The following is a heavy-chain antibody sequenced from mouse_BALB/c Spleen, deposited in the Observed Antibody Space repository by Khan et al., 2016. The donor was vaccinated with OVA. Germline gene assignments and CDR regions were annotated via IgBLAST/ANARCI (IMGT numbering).Heavy chain of an antibody. J-gene: IGHJ3*01. CDR1: GFTFSAYG. Sequence: DVHLVESGGDLVKPGGSLRLSCAASGFTFSAYGMSWVRQTPDKRLEWVATINSDGYYTYYPDTVKGRFTISRNNAENTLYLQMSSLKSEDTAIYYCASHLTGFAYWGQGTLVTVSA. D-gene: IGHD4-1*01. CDR3: ASHLTGFAY. CDR2: INSDGYYT. V-gene: IGHV5-6*01.